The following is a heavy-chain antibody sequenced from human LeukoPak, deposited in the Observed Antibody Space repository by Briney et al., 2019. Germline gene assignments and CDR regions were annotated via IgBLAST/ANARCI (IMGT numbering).Heavy chain of an antibody. CDR2: IWYDGSNK. D-gene: IGHD5-18*01. Sequence: GGSLRLSCAASGFTFSSYGMHWVRQAPGKGLEWVAVIWYDGSNKYYADSVKGRFTISGDNSKNTLYLQMNSLRAEDTAVYYCAKDRLRGYSYGLSDYWGQGTLVTVSS. CDR3: AKDRLRGYSYGLSDY. CDR1: GFTFSSYG. V-gene: IGHV3-33*06. J-gene: IGHJ4*02.